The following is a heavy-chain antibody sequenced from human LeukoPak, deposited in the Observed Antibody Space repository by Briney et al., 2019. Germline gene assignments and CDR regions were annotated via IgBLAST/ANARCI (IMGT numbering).Heavy chain of an antibody. Sequence: SETLSLTCAVYGGSFNSYYWNWIRQPPGKGLEWIVEISHTGATKYNPSLKSRVTISVDTSKKYFSLNLASVTAADTAMYYCVLSYVTTMTTSDYWGQGTLVTVSS. CDR2: ISHTGAT. D-gene: IGHD4-17*01. CDR3: VLSYVTTMTTSDY. J-gene: IGHJ4*02. CDR1: GGSFNSYY. V-gene: IGHV4-34*01.